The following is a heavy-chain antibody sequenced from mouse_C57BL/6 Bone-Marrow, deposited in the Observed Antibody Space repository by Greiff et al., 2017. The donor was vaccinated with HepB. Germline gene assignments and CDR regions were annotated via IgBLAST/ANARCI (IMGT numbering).Heavy chain of an antibody. CDR2: ISDGGSYT. J-gene: IGHJ3*01. CDR1: GFTFSSYA. Sequence: EVKVVESGGGLVKPGGSLKLSCAASGFTFSSYAMSWVRQTPEKRLEWVATISDGGSYTYYPDNVKGRFTISRDNAKNNLYLQMSHLKSEDTAMYYCARDRGIYYDYDGGDWGQGTLVTVSA. D-gene: IGHD2-4*01. V-gene: IGHV5-4*01. CDR3: ARDRGIYYDYDGGD.